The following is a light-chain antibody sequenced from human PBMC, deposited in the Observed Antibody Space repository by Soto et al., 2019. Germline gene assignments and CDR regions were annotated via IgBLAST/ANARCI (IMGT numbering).Light chain of an antibody. J-gene: IGLJ1*01. V-gene: IGLV2-14*01. CDR2: EVS. Sequence: QSVLTQPASVSGSPGQSITISCTGTSSDVGTYNYVSWYQHHPGKAPKLIIYEVSNRPSGVSNRFSGSKSGNTASLTISGLQAEDEADYHCTSYTRDTALVFGTGTKVTV. CDR3: TSYTRDTALV. CDR1: SSDVGTYNY.